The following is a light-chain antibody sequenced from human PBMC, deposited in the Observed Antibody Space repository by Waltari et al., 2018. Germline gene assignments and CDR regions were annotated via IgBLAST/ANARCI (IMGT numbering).Light chain of an antibody. V-gene: IGLV2-23*01. CDR1: SSDIGNYNFF. Sequence: QSALTQPASVSGSPGQSITISCTGTSSDIGNYNFFVSEYQHRPGEAPKLIIYEENVRPSGVSDLFSGSKSGNATSLTSSGLQEEDEAHYYCCSYGVRVFFGGGTKLTVL. CDR2: EEN. J-gene: IGLJ2*01. CDR3: CSYGVRVF.